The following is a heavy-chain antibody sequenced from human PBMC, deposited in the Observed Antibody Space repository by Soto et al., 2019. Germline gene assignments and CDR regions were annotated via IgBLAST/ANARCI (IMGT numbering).Heavy chain of an antibody. V-gene: IGHV3-7*01. Sequence: EVQLVESGGGLVQPGGSLRLSCAASGFTFSAYWMSWVRQAPGKGLEWVANIKQDGSEKYYVDSVKGRLTFSRENARNSVYLLMNGLGIDDTGLYFCAIGAHGSRTSCYIARSAFDICGKGTMVTVSP. CDR2: IKQDGSEK. CDR1: GFTFSAYW. CDR3: AIGAHGSRTSCYIARSAFDI. D-gene: IGHD2-2*02. J-gene: IGHJ3*02.